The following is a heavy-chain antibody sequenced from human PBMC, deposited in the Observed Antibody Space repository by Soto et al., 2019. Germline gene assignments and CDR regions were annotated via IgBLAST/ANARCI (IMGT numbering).Heavy chain of an antibody. CDR1: GDSMTSSSYY. CDR3: ARDGDGRMTTNPYYYNGMDV. J-gene: IGHJ6*02. CDR2: IYYSERT. V-gene: IGHV4-39*07. Sequence: SETLSLTCTVSGDSMTSSSYYWGWIRQPPGKGLEWIGSIYYSERTSYNSGRANYNASLKSRVSISLDTSNYQFSLKLSSVTAADTAVYYCARDGDGRMTTNPYYYNGMDVWGQGTTVTVSS. D-gene: IGHD4-4*01.